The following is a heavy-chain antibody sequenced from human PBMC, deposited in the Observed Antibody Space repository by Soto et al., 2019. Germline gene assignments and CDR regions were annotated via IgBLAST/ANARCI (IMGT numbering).Heavy chain of an antibody. V-gene: IGHV3-23*01. J-gene: IGHJ6*02. Sequence: EVPLLESGGGLVQPGGSLRLSCAASGFTFTNYAMSWVRQAPGKGLVWVSTISASGGSTYHADSVKGRFTISRDNSKNTLSMQMNSLRDEDTAESYCAKDMRGSGSYYICGIDVWGQGTTVTVS. CDR2: ISASGGST. CDR3: AKDMRGSGSYYICGIDV. CDR1: GFTFTNYA. D-gene: IGHD3-10*01.